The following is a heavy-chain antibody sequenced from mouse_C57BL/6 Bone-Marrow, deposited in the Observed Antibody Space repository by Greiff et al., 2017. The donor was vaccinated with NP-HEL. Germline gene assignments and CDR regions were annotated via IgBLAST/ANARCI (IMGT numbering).Heavy chain of an antibody. J-gene: IGHJ3*01. CDR3: ARQDVPFAY. CDR1: GFTFSDYY. Sequence: EVQLQQSGGGLVQPGGSLKLSCAASGFTFSDYYMYWVRQTPEKRLEWVADISNGGGSTYYPDTVKGRFTISRDNAKNTLYLQMSRLKSEDTAMYYCARQDVPFAYWGQGTLVTVSA. CDR2: ISNGGGST. V-gene: IGHV5-12*01.